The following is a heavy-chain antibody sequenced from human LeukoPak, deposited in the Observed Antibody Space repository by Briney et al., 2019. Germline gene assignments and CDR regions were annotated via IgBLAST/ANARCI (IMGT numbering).Heavy chain of an antibody. V-gene: IGHV3-73*01. D-gene: IGHD6-19*01. J-gene: IGHJ4*02. CDR3: TIAVAGMVIDY. CDR2: IRSKANSYAT. Sequence: GGSLKLSCAASGFTFSGSAMHWVRQASGKGLEWVGRIRSKANSYATAYAASVKGRFTISRDGSKNTAYLQMNSLKTEDTAVYYCTIAVAGMVIDYWGQGTLVTVSS. CDR1: GFTFSGSA.